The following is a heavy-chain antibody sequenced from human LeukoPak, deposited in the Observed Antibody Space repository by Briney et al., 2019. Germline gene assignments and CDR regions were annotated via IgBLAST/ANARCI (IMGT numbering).Heavy chain of an antibody. Sequence: GGSLRLSCAASGFTFDDYAMHWVRQAPGKGLEWVSLISWDGGSTYYADSVKGRFTISRDNSKNSLYLQMNSLRAEDTALYYCAKDQKIYSSGWYDYWGQGTLVNVSS. J-gene: IGHJ4*02. CDR3: AKDQKIYSSGWYDY. CDR1: GFTFDDYA. D-gene: IGHD6-19*01. CDR2: ISWDGGST. V-gene: IGHV3-43D*03.